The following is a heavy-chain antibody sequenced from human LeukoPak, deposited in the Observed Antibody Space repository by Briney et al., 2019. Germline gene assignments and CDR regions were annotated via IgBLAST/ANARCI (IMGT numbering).Heavy chain of an antibody. CDR3: GRESYFDARYDP. Sequence: SETLSLTCTVSGGSISSYYWSWIRQPAGKGLEWIGRIYASGSTDYNPSLESRITMSVDTFKNQFSLKLSSVTAADTAVYYCGRESYFDARYDPWGQGTLITVSS. CDR1: GGSISSYY. D-gene: IGHD2-8*01. V-gene: IGHV4-4*07. CDR2: IYASGST. J-gene: IGHJ5*02.